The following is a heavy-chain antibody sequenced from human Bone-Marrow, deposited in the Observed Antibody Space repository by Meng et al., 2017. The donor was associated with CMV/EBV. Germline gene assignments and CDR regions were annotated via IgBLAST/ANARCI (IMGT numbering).Heavy chain of an antibody. D-gene: IGHD5-18*01. CDR1: GGSISSSSYY. Sequence: SETLSLTCTVSGGSISSSSYYWGWIRQPPGKRLEWIGSIYYSGSTYYNPSLKSRVTISVDTSKNQFSLKLSSVTAADTAVYYCASGYSYGYHYYYGMDVWGQGTTVTVSS. CDR2: IYYSGST. CDR3: ASGYSYGYHYYYGMDV. J-gene: IGHJ6*02. V-gene: IGHV4-39*07.